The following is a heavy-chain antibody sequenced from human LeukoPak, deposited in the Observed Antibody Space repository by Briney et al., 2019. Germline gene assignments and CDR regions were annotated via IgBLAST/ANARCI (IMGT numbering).Heavy chain of an antibody. D-gene: IGHD5-18*01. CDR2: IIPIFGTA. J-gene: IGHJ4*02. V-gene: IGHV1-69*13. CDR1: GGTFSSYA. CDR3: ARDRDRYSYGQREYYFDY. Sequence: AASVKVSCKASGGTFSSYAISWVRQAPGQGLEWMGGIIPIFGTANYAQKFQGRVTITADESTSTAYMELSSLRSEDTAVYYCARDRDRYSYGQREYYFDYWGQGTLVTVSS.